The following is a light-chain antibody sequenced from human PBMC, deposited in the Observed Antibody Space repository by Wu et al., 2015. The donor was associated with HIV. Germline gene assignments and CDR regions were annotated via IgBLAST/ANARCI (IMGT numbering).Light chain of an antibody. J-gene: IGKJ4*01. Sequence: IVLTQSPATLSLSPGERATLSCRASQSISNNLGWYQQKPGQVPRLLIYDAFTRASGIPARFSGSGSGTDFTLSINRLEPEDFGVYYCQVRTNWSTFGGGTKVEIK. CDR3: QVRTNWST. CDR1: QSISNN. V-gene: IGKV3-11*01. CDR2: DAF.